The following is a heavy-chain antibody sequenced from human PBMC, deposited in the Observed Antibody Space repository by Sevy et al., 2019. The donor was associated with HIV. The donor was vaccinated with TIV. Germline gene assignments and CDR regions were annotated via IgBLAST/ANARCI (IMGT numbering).Heavy chain of an antibody. D-gene: IGHD2-2*01. CDR2: FSFGSGKI. V-gene: IGHV3-23*01. CDR1: GFTFSNYA. CDR3: AREGCSKPHDY. Sequence: GGSLRLSCAASGFTFSNYAMSGVRQAPWKGLEWVSTFSFGSGKINYADSVKGRFTISRDNSKNTLYLQMNSLRAEDTALYYCAREGCSKPHDYWGQGTLVTVSS. J-gene: IGHJ4*02.